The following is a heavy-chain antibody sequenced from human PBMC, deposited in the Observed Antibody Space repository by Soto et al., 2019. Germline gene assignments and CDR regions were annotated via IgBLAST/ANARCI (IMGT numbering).Heavy chain of an antibody. Sequence: ASVKVSCKASGYTFTNNAIHWMRQAPGQGLEWMGWINGGDADTKYSQNFQGRVTLTRDTPATTAYMELTSLRSEDTAVYYCARGVDGSADYWGQGTLVTVSS. D-gene: IGHD3-10*01. CDR1: GYTFTNNA. J-gene: IGHJ4*02. CDR2: INGGDADT. CDR3: ARGVDGSADY. V-gene: IGHV1-3*01.